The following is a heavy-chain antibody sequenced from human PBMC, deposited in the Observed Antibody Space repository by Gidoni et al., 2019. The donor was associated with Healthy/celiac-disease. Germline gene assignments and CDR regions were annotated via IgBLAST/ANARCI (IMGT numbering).Heavy chain of an antibody. CDR1: VGSISSSSYS. V-gene: IGHV4-39*01. CDR3: ARGALYDFWRGYYRQGVWFDP. D-gene: IGHD3-3*01. Sequence: LQLQESGPGLVTPSETLSLTCTVSVGSISSSSYSWGWLRQPPGKGLEWIGSIYYSGGTYYNPALKSRVTISVDTFKNQFSWKLSSVTAADTAVYYCARGALYDFWRGYYRQGVWFDPWGQGTLVTVSS. J-gene: IGHJ5*02. CDR2: IYYSGGT.